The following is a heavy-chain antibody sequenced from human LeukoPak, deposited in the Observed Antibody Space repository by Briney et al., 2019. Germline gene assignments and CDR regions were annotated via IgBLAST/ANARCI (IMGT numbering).Heavy chain of an antibody. CDR1: GFTFSSYW. J-gene: IGHJ6*03. CDR2: IKQDGSEK. Sequence: GGSLRLSCAASGFTFSSYWMSWVRQAPGKGLEWVANIKQDGSEKYYVDSVKGRFTISRDNAKNSLYLQMNSLRAEDTAVYYCAREEDSSNTAGYYYYYMDVWGKGTTVTVSS. D-gene: IGHD6-13*01. V-gene: IGHV3-7*01. CDR3: AREEDSSNTAGYYYYYMDV.